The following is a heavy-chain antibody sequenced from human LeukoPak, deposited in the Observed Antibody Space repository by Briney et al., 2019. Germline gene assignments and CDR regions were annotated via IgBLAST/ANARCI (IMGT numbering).Heavy chain of an antibody. Sequence: PSETLSLTCTVSGGSISSSSYYWGWIRQPPGKGLEWIGSIYYSGSTYYNPSLKSRVTISVDTSKNQFSLKLSSVTAADTAVYYCARQKAALYDRFDYWGQGTLVTVSS. J-gene: IGHJ4*02. V-gene: IGHV4-39*07. CDR2: IYYSGST. D-gene: IGHD2-2*02. CDR3: ARQKAALYDRFDY. CDR1: GGSISSSSYY.